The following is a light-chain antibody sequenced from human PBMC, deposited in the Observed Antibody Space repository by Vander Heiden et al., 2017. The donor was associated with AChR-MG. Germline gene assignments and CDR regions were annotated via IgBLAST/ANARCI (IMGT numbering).Light chain of an antibody. V-gene: IGKV3-15*01. J-gene: IGKJ5*01. CDR3: QQYDMWPPIT. CDR1: QSVRSN. CDR2: GAS. Sequence: EIVMPQLPSTLSVSPGERVTLSCRASQSVRSNLAWYQQKPGQAPRLLIYGASTRATGIPRRFSASGSGTEFSLTISSLQSEDLAVYYCQQYDMWPPITFGQGTRLDIK.